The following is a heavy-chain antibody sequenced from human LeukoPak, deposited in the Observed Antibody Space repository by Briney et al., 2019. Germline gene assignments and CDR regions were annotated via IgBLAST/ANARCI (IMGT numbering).Heavy chain of an antibody. CDR3: ARTAYSSSSSNYYMDV. V-gene: IGHV7-4-1*02. D-gene: IGHD6-6*01. Sequence: ASVKVSCKASGYTFTSYAMNWVRQAPGQGLEWMGWINTNTGNPTYAQGFTGRFVFSLDTSVSTAYLQISSLKAEDTAVYYCARTAYSSSSSNYYMDVWGKGTTVTVSS. CDR2: INTNTGNP. J-gene: IGHJ6*03. CDR1: GYTFTSYA.